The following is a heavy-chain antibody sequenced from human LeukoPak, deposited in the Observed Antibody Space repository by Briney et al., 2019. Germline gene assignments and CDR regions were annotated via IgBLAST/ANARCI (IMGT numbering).Heavy chain of an antibody. V-gene: IGHV1-2*02. CDR3: ARGYSYGYLEY. CDR1: GYTFTGYY. D-gene: IGHD5-18*01. Sequence: ASVKVSCKASGYTFTGYYIHWARQAPGQGLEWLGWITPNSGGGTQYAPQFQGRVTMTRDTSISTAYLDLSSLRSDDTAVYYCARGYSYGYLEYWGPGTLVTVSS. J-gene: IGHJ4*02. CDR2: ITPNSGGGT.